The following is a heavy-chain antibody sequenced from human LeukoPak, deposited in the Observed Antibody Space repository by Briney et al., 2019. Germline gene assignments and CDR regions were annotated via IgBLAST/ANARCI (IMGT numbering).Heavy chain of an antibody. D-gene: IGHD2-2*01. V-gene: IGHV1-2*02. CDR3: AREYCSSTSCYFDY. J-gene: IGHJ4*02. CDR2: IKPNSGGT. CDR1: GYTFTGYY. Sequence: ASVKVSCKASGYTFTGYYMHWVRQAPGQGLEWMGWIKPNSGGTNYAQKFQGRVTMTRDTSISTAYMELSRLRSDDTAVYYCAREYCSSTSCYFDYWGQGTLVTVSS.